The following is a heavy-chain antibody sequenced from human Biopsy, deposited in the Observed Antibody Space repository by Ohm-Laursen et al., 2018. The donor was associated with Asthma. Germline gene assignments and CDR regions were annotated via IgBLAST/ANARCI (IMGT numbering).Heavy chain of an antibody. D-gene: IGHD3-22*01. J-gene: IGHJ4*01. V-gene: IGHV3-9*01. Sequence: SLRLSCAASGFSFDDCAMHWVRQAPGKGLEWVSSISWNSGNIDYAVSVKGRFTISRDNAKNSLYLQMQNLRPEDTASYYCAKSADYYDSTDYLDFWGRGTLVTVSS. CDR3: AKSADYYDSTDYLDF. CDR2: ISWNSGNI. CDR1: GFSFDDCA.